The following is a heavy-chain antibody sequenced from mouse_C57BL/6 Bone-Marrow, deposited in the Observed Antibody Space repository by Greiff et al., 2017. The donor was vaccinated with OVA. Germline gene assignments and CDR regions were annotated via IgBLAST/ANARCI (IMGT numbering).Heavy chain of an antibody. CDR1: GFTFSDYG. CDR2: ISSGSSTI. D-gene: IGHD2-3*01. V-gene: IGHV5-17*01. J-gene: IGHJ3*01. Sequence: EVKVEESGGGLVKPGGSLKLSCAASGFTFSDYGMHWVRQAPEKGLEWVAYISSGSSTIYYADTVKGRFTIARDNAKNTLFLQMTSLRSEDTAMYYCARPDGYYPAWFAYWGQGTLVTVSA. CDR3: ARPDGYYPAWFAY.